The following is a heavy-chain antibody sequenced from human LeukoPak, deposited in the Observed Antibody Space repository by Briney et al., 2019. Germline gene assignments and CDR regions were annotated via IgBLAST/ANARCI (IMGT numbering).Heavy chain of an antibody. CDR1: GYTFTGYY. V-gene: IGHV1-8*02. CDR3: ARISHQLLYYYYGMDV. Sequence: ASVKVSCKASGYTFTGYYMHWVRQATGQGLEWMGWMNPNSGNTGYAQKFQGRVTMTRNTSISTAYMELSSLRSEDTAVYYCARISHQLLYYYYGMDVWGQGTTVTVSS. D-gene: IGHD2-2*01. J-gene: IGHJ6*02. CDR2: MNPNSGNT.